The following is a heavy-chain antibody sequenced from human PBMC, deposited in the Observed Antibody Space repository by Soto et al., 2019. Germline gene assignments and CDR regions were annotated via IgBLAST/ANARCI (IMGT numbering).Heavy chain of an antibody. J-gene: IGHJ4*02. D-gene: IGHD6-6*01. CDR1: GFTFSSYA. CDR3: AKDRTGYNSSSPAFDY. CDR2: ISGSGGST. V-gene: IGHV3-23*01. Sequence: GSLRLSCAASGFTFSSYAMSWVRQAPGKGLEWVSAISGSGGSTYYADSVKGRFTISRDNSKNTLYLQMNSLRVEDTAVYYCAKDRTGYNSSSPAFDYWGQGTLVTVS.